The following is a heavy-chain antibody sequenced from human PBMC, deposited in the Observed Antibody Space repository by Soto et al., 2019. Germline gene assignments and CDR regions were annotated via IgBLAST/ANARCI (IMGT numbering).Heavy chain of an antibody. CDR2: ISGSSGYI. CDR3: ARTPGRDDYNFGY. V-gene: IGHV3-21*01. D-gene: IGHD4-4*01. J-gene: IGHJ4*02. CDR1: GFTFSTYS. Sequence: PGGSLRLSCAASGFTFSTYSMNWVRQAPGKGLEWVSSISGSSGYIYYADSVKGRFTISRDNAKNSLYLQTNSLRAEDTAVYYCARTPGRDDYNFGYWGQGALVTVSS.